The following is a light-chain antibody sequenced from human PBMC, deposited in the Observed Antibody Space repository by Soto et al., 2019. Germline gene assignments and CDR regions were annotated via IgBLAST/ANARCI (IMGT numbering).Light chain of an antibody. CDR2: DAS. J-gene: IGKJ1*01. V-gene: IGKV1-5*01. Sequence: DIQMTQSPSTLSASVGDRVTITCRASQSISSWLAWYQQKPVKAPKLLIYDASSLESGVPSRFSGSGSGTEFTLTISSLQPDDFATYYCQQYNSWTFGQGTKVEIK. CDR1: QSISSW. CDR3: QQYNSWT.